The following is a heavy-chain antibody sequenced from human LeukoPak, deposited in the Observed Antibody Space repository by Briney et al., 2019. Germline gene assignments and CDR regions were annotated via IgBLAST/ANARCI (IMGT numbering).Heavy chain of an antibody. D-gene: IGHD2-2*02. CDR2: ISAYNGNT. CDR3: ARDPSCSSTSCNMEDAFDI. V-gene: IGHV1-18*01. Sequence: ASVKVSCKASGYTFTSYGISWVRQAPGQGLEWMGWISAYNGNTNYAQKLQGRVTMTTDTSTSTAYMELRSLRSDDTAVYYCARDPSCSSTSCNMEDAFDIWGQGTMVTVSS. J-gene: IGHJ3*02. CDR1: GYTFTSYG.